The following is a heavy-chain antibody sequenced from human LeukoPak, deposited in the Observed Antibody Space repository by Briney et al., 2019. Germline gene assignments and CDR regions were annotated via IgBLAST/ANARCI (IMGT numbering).Heavy chain of an antibody. CDR2: ISSSSSYI. V-gene: IGHV3-21*01. CDR1: GFTFSSYS. CDR3: ARVPHRLTRSGTLLY. J-gene: IGHJ4*02. D-gene: IGHD3-9*01. Sequence: GGSLRLSCAASGFTFSSYSMNWVRQAPGKGLEWVSSISSSSSYIYYADSVKGRFTISRDNAKNSLYLQMNSLRAEDTAVYYCARVPHRLTRSGTLLYWGQGTLVTVSS.